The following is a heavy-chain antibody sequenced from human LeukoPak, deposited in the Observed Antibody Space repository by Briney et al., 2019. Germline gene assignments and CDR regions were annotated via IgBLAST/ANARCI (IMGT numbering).Heavy chain of an antibody. CDR2: INPNSGGT. CDR3: AILLWFGEFSRDY. D-gene: IGHD3-10*01. Sequence: ASVKVSCKAFGYTFTGYYMHWVRQAPGQGLEWMGWINPNSGGTNYAQKFQGRVTMTRDTSISTAYMELSRLRSDDTAVYYCAILLWFGEFSRDYWGQGTLVTVSS. V-gene: IGHV1-2*02. J-gene: IGHJ4*02. CDR1: GYTFTGYY.